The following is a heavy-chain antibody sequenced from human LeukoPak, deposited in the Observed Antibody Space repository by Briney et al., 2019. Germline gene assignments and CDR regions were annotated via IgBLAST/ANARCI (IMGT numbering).Heavy chain of an antibody. CDR3: AKVLDILTGHHYFDY. CDR2: ISGSGGST. J-gene: IGHJ4*02. V-gene: IGHV3-23*01. Sequence: GGSLRLSCAASGFTFSSYAMSWVRQAPGKGLEWVSAISGSGGSTYYADSVKGRFTISRDNSKNTLYLQMNSLRAEDTAVYYCAKVLDILTGHHYFDYWGQGTLVTVSS. D-gene: IGHD3-9*01. CDR1: GFTFSSYA.